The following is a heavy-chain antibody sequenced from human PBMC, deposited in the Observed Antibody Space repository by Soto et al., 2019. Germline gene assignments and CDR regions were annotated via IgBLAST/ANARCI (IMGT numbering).Heavy chain of an antibody. D-gene: IGHD6-13*01. CDR1: GGSLSSGDYY. V-gene: IGHV4-30-4*01. CDR3: ARDLIPGRIAEAGYWYFDL. Sequence: QVQLQESGPGLVKPSQTLSLTCTVSGGSLSSGDYYWSWIRQPPGKGLEWIGYIYYSGSTYYNPSPKSRVTISVDTSKNQFSLKLSSVTAADTAVYYCARDLIPGRIAEAGYWYFDLLGRGTLVTVSS. J-gene: IGHJ2*01. CDR2: IYYSGST.